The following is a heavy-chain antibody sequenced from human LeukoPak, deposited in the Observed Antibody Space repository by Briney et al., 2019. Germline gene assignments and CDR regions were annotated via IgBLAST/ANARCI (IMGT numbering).Heavy chain of an antibody. CDR1: GFTFSNYG. J-gene: IGHJ5*02. D-gene: IGHD3-10*01. Sequence: GGSLRLYCAASGFTFSNYGMHWDRQAPGKGLEWVAIISFDGSKKYYADSVKGRFTISRDNSKSTVYLQMNSLRVEDAAVYYCSKDLTSDFGGDLDPWGQGTLVTVSS. CDR3: SKDLTSDFGGDLDP. CDR2: ISFDGSKK. V-gene: IGHV3-30*02.